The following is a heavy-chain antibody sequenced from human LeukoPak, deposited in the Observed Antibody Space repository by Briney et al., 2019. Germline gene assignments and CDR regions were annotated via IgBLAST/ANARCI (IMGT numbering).Heavy chain of an antibody. Sequence: GGSLRLSCAASGFTFSDYYMSWIRQAPGKGLEWVSFISSSGSTIYYADSVKGRFTISRDNAKNSLYLQMNSLRAEDTAVYYCVREDYYDTSGFYLDDAFDIWGQGTMVTVSS. CDR3: VREDYYDTSGFYLDDAFDI. J-gene: IGHJ3*02. V-gene: IGHV3-11*01. CDR1: GFTFSDYY. CDR2: ISSSGSTI. D-gene: IGHD3-22*01.